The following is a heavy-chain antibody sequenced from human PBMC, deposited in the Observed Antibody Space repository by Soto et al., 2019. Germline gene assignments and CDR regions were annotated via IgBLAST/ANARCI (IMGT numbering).Heavy chain of an antibody. D-gene: IGHD5-12*01. CDR3: ARRVDFPHYMDV. CDR2: VHASGTS. Sequence: WTWIRQPPGKGLEFIGCVHASGTSTYNPSLESRVTMSVDTSKNHFSLRLQSVIAADTAVYYCARRVDFPHYMDVWGKGTTVTLSS. V-gene: IGHV4-4*08. J-gene: IGHJ6*03.